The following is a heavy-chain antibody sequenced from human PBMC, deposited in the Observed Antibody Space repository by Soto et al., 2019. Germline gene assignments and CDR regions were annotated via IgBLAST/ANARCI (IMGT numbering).Heavy chain of an antibody. CDR1: GFTFSSAW. J-gene: IGHJ4*02. Sequence: EVQLVESGGDLVTPGGSLRLSCATSGFTFSSAWMSWVRQAPGEGLEWVGRIKSKADGETIEYAAPVKGRFTISRDDSKATVFLQMNSLKAEDTAIYYCAADTPPPQGPSYPIDYWGQGTLVTVSS. CDR3: AADTPPPQGPSYPIDY. CDR2: IKSKADGETI. V-gene: IGHV3-15*01. D-gene: IGHD1-26*01.